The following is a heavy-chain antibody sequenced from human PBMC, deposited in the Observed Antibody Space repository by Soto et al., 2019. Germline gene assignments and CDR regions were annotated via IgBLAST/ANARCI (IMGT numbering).Heavy chain of an antibody. CDR1: GYTFTSYS. Sequence: QVQLVQSGAEVKKPGASVKVSCKASGYTFTSYSISWVRQAPGQALEWMGWISPYNGNTNYAQEFQGRVTMTTDTSTRKCAFDLRSLKSDSTSVCWCGREVDDFWGGYYAGSSLYGWLDPWGQGTLVTVSS. CDR3: GREVDDFWGGYYAGSSLYGWLDP. J-gene: IGHJ5*02. CDR2: ISPYNGNT. V-gene: IGHV1-18*01. D-gene: IGHD3-3*01.